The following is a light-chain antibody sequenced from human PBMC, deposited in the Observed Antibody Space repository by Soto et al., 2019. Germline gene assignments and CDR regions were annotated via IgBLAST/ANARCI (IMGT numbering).Light chain of an antibody. CDR3: CSYTTSDVYV. CDR1: SSDVGAYDY. J-gene: IGLJ1*01. CDR2: DVS. Sequence: QSALTQPASVSGSPGQSIAISCTGTSSDVGAYDYVSWYQQHPGKAPKLMIYDVSNRPSGVSNRFSGSKSGNMASLTISGLQAEDEADYFCCSYTTSDVYVFGPGTKLTVL. V-gene: IGLV2-14*03.